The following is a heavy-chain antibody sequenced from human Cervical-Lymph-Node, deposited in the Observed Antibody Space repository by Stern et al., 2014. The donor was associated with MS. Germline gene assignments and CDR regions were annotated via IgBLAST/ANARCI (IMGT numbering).Heavy chain of an antibody. D-gene: IGHD3-10*01. Sequence: ESGPTLVKPTQTLTLTCTFSGFSLSTSGVGVGWIRQPPGKALGWLALIYWDDDKRYSPSLKSRLTITKDTSKNQVVLTMTNMDPVDTATYYCAHLLLWFGESMGDAFDIWGQGTMVTVSS. CDR2: IYWDDDK. CDR1: GFSLSTSGVG. J-gene: IGHJ3*02. V-gene: IGHV2-5*02. CDR3: AHLLLWFGESMGDAFDI.